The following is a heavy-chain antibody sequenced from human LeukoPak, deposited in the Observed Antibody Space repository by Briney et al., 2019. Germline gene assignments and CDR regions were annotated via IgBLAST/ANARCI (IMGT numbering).Heavy chain of an antibody. CDR2: IYYTGGT. CDR3: ARDWTGGDYGLDY. J-gene: IGHJ4*02. D-gene: IGHD4-17*01. V-gene: IGHV4-4*02. Sequence: PSGTLSLTCAVSGGSISSSNWWSWVRQPPGKGLEWIGYIYYTGGTNYNPSLKSRVTILLDTSKNQFSLKLNSVTAADTAVYYCARDWTGGDYGLDYWGQGTLVTVSS. CDR1: GGSISSSNW.